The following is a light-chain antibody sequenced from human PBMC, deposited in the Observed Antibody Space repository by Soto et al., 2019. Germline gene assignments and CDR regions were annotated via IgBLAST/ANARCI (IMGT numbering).Light chain of an antibody. CDR2: GNS. CDR1: SSNIGAGYD. CDR3: QSYDSSLSGWV. V-gene: IGLV1-40*01. Sequence: QAVGTQPPSVSGAPGQRVTGSCTGSSSNIGAGYDVHWYQQLPGTAPKLLIYGNSNRPSGVPDRFSGSKSGTSASLAITGLQAEDEADYYCQSYDSSLSGWVFGGETQLTVL. J-gene: IGLJ3*02.